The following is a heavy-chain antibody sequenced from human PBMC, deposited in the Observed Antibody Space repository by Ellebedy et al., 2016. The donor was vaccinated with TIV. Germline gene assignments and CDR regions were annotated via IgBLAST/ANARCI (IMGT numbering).Heavy chain of an antibody. CDR1: GGSISSYY. V-gene: IGHV4-59*01. J-gene: IGHJ5*02. Sequence: MPSETLSLTCTVSGGSISSYYWSWIRQPPGKGLEWIGYIYYSGSTNYNPSLKSRVTISVDTSKNQFSLKLSSVTAADTAVYYCARVVQQQLVGPNWFDPWGQGTLVTVSS. CDR2: IYYSGST. CDR3: ARVVQQQLVGPNWFDP. D-gene: IGHD6-13*01.